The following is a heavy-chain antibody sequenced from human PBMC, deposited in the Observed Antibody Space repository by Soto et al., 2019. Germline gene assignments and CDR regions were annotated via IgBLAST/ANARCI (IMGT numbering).Heavy chain of an antibody. CDR3: ARDPYGDYYFDY. V-gene: IGHV3-66*01. D-gene: IGHD4-17*01. CDR1: GFIVATDY. CDR2: IYSGGRT. Sequence: GGSLRLSCAASGFIVATDYMSWVRQSPGKGLEWVSVIYSGGRTNYADSVKGRFTISRDNSKNTLYLQMNSLTVEDTAVYYCARDPYGDYYFDYWGQGTLVTVSS. J-gene: IGHJ4*02.